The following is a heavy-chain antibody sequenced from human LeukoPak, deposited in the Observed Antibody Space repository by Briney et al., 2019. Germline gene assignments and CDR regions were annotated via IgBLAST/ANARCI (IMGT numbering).Heavy chain of an antibody. CDR1: GYRFTGYY. CDR2: INPNSGDT. V-gene: IGHV1-2*02. Sequence: ASVKVSCMAVGYRFTGYYIHWVRQAPGQGLAWMGWINPNSGDTNSAQKFQGRVTMTRDTSISTAYMELSRLKSDDTAVYYCAIASDWSYFGHWGQGTLVTVSS. D-gene: IGHD6-19*01. CDR3: AIASDWSYFGH. J-gene: IGHJ4*02.